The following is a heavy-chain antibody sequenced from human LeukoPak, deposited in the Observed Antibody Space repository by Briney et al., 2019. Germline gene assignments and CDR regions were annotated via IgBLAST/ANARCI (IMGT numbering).Heavy chain of an antibody. D-gene: IGHD1-26*01. J-gene: IGHJ6*03. CDR2: IKSKTDGGTT. Sequence: GGSLRLSCAASGFTFSNAWMSWVRQAPGKGLEWVGRIKSKTDGGTTDYAAPVKGRFTISRDDSKNTLYLQMNSLRAEDTAVYYCAKDVGSYYYYYYYMDVWGKGTTVTISS. CDR1: GFTFSNAW. V-gene: IGHV3-15*01. CDR3: AKDVGSYYYYYYYMDV.